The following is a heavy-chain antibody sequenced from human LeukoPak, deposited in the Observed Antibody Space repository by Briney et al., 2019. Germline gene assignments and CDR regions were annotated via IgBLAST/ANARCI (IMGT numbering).Heavy chain of an antibody. J-gene: IGHJ4*02. V-gene: IGHV3-23*01. Sequence: GSPGLSCAASGFISGNYAMCWVRQAPGRGLECVSAISGSGSLTYSTDSVKGRFTISRDNSRNMLFLQMNSLRAEDTAVFYCAKDDTSGWYDYWGQGTLVTVSS. D-gene: IGHD6-19*01. CDR2: ISGSGSLT. CDR3: AKDDTSGWYDY. CDR1: GFISGNYA.